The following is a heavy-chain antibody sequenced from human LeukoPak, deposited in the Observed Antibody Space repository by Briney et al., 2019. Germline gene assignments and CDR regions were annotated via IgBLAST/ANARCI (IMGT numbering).Heavy chain of an antibody. J-gene: IGHJ6*04. CDR3: ARYCSSTSCYPAAGYYYYGMDV. D-gene: IGHD2-2*01. Sequence: SETLFLTCTVSGGSVSSGSYYWSWIRQPPGKGLEWIGYIYYSGRTNYNPSLKSRVTISVDTSKNQFSLKLSSVTAADTAVYYCARYCSSTSCYPAAGYYYYGMDVWGKGTTVTASS. CDR1: GGSVSSGSYY. V-gene: IGHV4-61*01. CDR2: IYYSGRT.